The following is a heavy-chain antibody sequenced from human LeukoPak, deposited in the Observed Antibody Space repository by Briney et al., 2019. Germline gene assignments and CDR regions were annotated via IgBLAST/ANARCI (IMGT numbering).Heavy chain of an antibody. V-gene: IGHV1-8*01. CDR2: MNPNSGNT. D-gene: IGHD3-10*01. CDR1: GYTFTSYD. CDR3: ARSRKYYRVYFDN. Sequence: SVKVSCKASGYTFTSYDINCARQATGQGVEWMGWMNPNSGNTGYAQKFQGRVTMTRNTSISTAYMELHSLRSEDTAVYYCARSRKYYRVYFDNWGQGTLVPVSS. J-gene: IGHJ4*02.